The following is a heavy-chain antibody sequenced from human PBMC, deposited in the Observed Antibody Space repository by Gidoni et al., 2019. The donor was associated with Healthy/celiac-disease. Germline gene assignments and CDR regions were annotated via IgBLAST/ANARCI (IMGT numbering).Heavy chain of an antibody. V-gene: IGHV3-33*01. CDR3: AREDSGGTIFGVVKKEGFDY. Sequence: QVQLVESGGGVVQPGRSLRLSCAASGFTFSSYGMPWVRQAPGKGLGWVAVIWYDGSNKYYADSVKGRFTISRDNSKNTLYLQMNSLRAEDTAVYYCAREDSGGTIFGVVKKEGFDYWGQGTLVTVSS. J-gene: IGHJ4*02. CDR1: GFTFSSYG. D-gene: IGHD3-3*01. CDR2: IWYDGSNK.